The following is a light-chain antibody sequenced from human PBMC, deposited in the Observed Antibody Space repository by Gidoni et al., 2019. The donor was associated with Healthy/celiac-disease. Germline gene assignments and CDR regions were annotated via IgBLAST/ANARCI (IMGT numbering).Light chain of an antibody. CDR2: AAS. J-gene: IGKJ4*01. Sequence: DIQMTQSPSSLSASVGDRVTITCRASQSISSYLNWYQQKPGKAPKLLIYAASSLQSGVPSRFSGSGSEIDFTLTIISLQPEDFATYYCQQSYSTLTFGGGTKVEIK. CDR1: QSISSY. V-gene: IGKV1-39*01. CDR3: QQSYSTLT.